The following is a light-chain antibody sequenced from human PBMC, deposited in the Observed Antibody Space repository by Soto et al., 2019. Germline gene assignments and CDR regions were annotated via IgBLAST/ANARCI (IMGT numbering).Light chain of an antibody. CDR2: DAS. CDR3: QHYNYWPYT. J-gene: IGKJ2*01. V-gene: IGKV3-15*01. CDR1: QTIDNT. Sequence: EILMTQSPATLSLSPGERATLSCRASQTIDNTLAWYQRKPGQAPRLLIYDASTRATGVPARFSGSGSGTDFTLTISSLQSQDFAVYYCQHYNYWPYTFGQGTKVEIK.